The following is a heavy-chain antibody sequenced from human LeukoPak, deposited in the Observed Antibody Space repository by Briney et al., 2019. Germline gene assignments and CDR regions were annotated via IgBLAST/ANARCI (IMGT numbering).Heavy chain of an antibody. J-gene: IGHJ4*02. V-gene: IGHV1-18*01. Sequence: SVKVSCKGSGYTFISYGISWVRQAPGQGVAWMGWSSAYKGNTNYAQKLQGRVTMTTDTSTSTAYMELRSLRSDDTAVYYCARGLAAAGDFDYWGQGTLVTVSS. D-gene: IGHD6-13*01. CDR3: ARGLAAAGDFDY. CDR2: SSAYKGNT. CDR1: GYTFISYG.